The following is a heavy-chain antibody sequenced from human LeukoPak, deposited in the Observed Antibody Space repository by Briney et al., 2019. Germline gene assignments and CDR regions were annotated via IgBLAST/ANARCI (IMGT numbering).Heavy chain of an antibody. CDR3: AKDIQRDPDAFDI. J-gene: IGHJ3*02. CDR2: INPSGGST. CDR1: GYTFTSYY. V-gene: IGHV1-46*01. Sequence: ASVKVSCKASGYTFTSYYMHWVRQAPGQGLEWMGIINPSGGSTSYAQKFQGRVTMTRDTSTSTVYMELSSLRSEDTAVYYCAKDIQRDPDAFDIWGQGTMVTVSS. D-gene: IGHD2-21*01.